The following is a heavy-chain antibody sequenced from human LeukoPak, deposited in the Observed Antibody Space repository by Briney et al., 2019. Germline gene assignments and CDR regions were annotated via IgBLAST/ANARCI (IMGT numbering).Heavy chain of an antibody. Sequence: PETLSLTCGVSGRSFGAYYWTWVRQPPGKGLEWSGEINPSGRTNYNPSLKSRVTMSVDTTKNQFSLSLSSVIAADTAVYYCARGGSWLQLRRESYYDLDVWGKGNTVTVSS. CDR2: INPSGRT. V-gene: IGHV4-34*01. D-gene: IGHD5-24*01. CDR1: GRSFGAYY. CDR3: ARGGSWLQLRRESYYDLDV. J-gene: IGHJ6*03.